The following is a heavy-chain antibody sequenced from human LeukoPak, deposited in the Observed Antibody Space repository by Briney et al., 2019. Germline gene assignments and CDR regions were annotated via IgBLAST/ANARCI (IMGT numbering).Heavy chain of an antibody. CDR2: INPDGTKT. CDR3: ATAPASVDSS. J-gene: IGHJ5*02. CDR1: GFTFTRFW. V-gene: IGHV3-7*01. Sequence: GGSLRLSCAASGFTFTRFWLTWVRHSPGKGLEWVANINPDGTKTTYVDSVEGRFAISRDNAKNSVFLLMTSLRAEDTAMYYCATAPASVDSSWGQGTLVAVSS. D-gene: IGHD3-3*01.